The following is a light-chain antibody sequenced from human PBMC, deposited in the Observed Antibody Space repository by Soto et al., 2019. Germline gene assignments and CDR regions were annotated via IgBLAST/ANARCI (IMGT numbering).Light chain of an antibody. CDR3: QQYDSSPAYT. Sequence: EIVLTQSPGTLSLSPGERATLSCRASQSVSSSYLAWYQQKPGQAPRLLIYGASSRATGIPDRFSGSGSGTEFSLTISRLEPEDVAVYYCQQYDSSPAYTFGQGTKLEIK. V-gene: IGKV3-20*01. J-gene: IGKJ2*01. CDR1: QSVSSSY. CDR2: GAS.